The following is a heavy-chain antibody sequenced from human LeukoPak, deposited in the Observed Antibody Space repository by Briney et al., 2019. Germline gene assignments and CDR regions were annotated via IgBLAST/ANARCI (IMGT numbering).Heavy chain of an antibody. J-gene: IGHJ6*03. Sequence: SVKVSCKASGGTFSSYAISWVRQAPGQGLEWMGGIIPIFGTANYAQKFQGRVTITADESTSTAYMELSSLRSEDTAVYYCAREGCGSSCPYYYYYMDVWGKGTTVTVSS. D-gene: IGHD6-13*01. CDR1: GGTFSSYA. V-gene: IGHV1-69*01. CDR2: IIPIFGTA. CDR3: AREGCGSSCPYYYYYMDV.